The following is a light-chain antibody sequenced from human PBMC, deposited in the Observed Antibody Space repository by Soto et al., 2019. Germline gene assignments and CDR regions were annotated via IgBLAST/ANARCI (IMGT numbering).Light chain of an antibody. J-gene: IGKJ1*01. CDR3: QQRGT. CDR2: KAS. CDR1: QSISSW. Sequence: DIQMTQSPSTLSASVGDRVTITCRASQSISSWLAWYQQKPGKAPKLLIYKASSLESGVPSRFSGRGSGTEFTLTISSLQPDDFATYYCQQRGTFGQGTKVEIK. V-gene: IGKV1-5*03.